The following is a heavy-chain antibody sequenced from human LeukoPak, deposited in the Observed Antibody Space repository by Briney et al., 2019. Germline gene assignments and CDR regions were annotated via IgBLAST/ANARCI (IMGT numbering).Heavy chain of an antibody. D-gene: IGHD6-13*01. CDR3: ARGSKQLVQDYYYYGMDV. J-gene: IGHJ6*02. CDR2: IGTAGDT. CDR1: GFTFSSYD. Sequence: GGSLRLSCAASGFTFSSYDMHWVRHATGKGLEWVSAIGTAGDTYYPGSVKGRFTISRENAKNSLYLQMNSLRAGDTAVYYCARGSKQLVQDYYYYGMDVWGQGTTVTVSS. V-gene: IGHV3-13*01.